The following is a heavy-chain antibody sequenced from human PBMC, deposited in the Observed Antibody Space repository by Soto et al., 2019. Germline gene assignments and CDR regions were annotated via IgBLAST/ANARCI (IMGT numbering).Heavy chain of an antibody. J-gene: IGHJ4*02. D-gene: IGHD3-22*01. CDR1: GFTFSDHY. V-gene: IGHV3-72*01. Sequence: EVQLVESGGGLVQPGGSLRLSCAASGFTFSDHYMDWVRQAPGKGLEWVGRTRNKANSYTTEYAASVKGRFTISRDDSKNSLYLQMNSLKTEDTAVYYCARTYVSSGYTFDYWGQGTLVTVSS. CDR3: ARTYVSSGYTFDY. CDR2: TRNKANSYTT.